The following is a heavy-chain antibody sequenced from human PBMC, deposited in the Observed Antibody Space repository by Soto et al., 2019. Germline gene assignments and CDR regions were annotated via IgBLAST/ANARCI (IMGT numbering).Heavy chain of an antibody. D-gene: IGHD6-19*01. CDR3: ARGSWKTIAVIFDP. CDR2: TYYRSKWYN. J-gene: IGHJ5*02. Sequence: PSQTLSLTCAISGDSVSSNSAAWNWIRQSPSRGLEWLGRTYYRSKWYNDYAVSVKSRITINPDTSKNQFSLQLNSVTPGDTAVYYCARGSWKTIAVIFDPRAQGTLVTVSS. CDR1: GDSVSSNSAA. V-gene: IGHV6-1*01.